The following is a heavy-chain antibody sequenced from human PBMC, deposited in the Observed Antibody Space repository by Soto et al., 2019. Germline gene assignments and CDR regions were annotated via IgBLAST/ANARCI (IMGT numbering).Heavy chain of an antibody. J-gene: IGHJ5*02. V-gene: IGHV4-39*01. CDR3: ARRGYSSSWFDP. Sequence: QLQLQESGPGLVKPSETLSLTCTVSGGSITSGSYYWGWIRQPPGKGLEWIAIIYHSGTTYYNPSLKSRVTISADTSINEFSRRLRSVTAADPAVYFCARRGYSSSWFDPWGQGTLVTVSS. CDR2: IYHSGTT. D-gene: IGHD6-13*01. CDR1: GGSITSGSYY.